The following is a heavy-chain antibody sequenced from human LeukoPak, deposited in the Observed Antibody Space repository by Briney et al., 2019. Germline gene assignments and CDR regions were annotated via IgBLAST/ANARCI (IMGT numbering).Heavy chain of an antibody. Sequence: GGSLRLSCAASGFTFSNYGMHWVRQAPGKGLEWVAFIRYDGSNKYFADSLKGRFTISRDNSKNSLYLQMNSLRAEDTAVYYCARDFGARGWLDYWGQGTLVTVSS. CDR1: GFTFSNYG. CDR2: IRYDGSNK. J-gene: IGHJ4*02. V-gene: IGHV3-30*02. D-gene: IGHD6-19*01. CDR3: ARDFGARGWLDY.